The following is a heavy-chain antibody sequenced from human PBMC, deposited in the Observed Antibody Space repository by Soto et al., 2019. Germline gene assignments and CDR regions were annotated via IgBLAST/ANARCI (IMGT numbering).Heavy chain of an antibody. D-gene: IGHD3-22*01. CDR3: ATGPKYYYDSRGYLHY. CDR1: GGSISSPNFY. J-gene: IGHJ4*02. V-gene: IGHV4-31*03. Sequence: PSETLSLTCTVSGGSISSPNFYCSWIRQHPGKGLEWIGHIYYNGTTYYNPTLKSRVSISVDTSKNQFSLKLSSVTAEDTAVYYCATGPKYYYDSRGYLHYWGQGALVTVSS. CDR2: IYYNGTT.